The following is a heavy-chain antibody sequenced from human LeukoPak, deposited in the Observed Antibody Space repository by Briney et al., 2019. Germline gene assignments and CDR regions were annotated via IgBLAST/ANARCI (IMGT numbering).Heavy chain of an antibody. D-gene: IGHD2-15*01. Sequence: PSETLSLTCTVSGGSISSYYWSWIRQPPGKGLEWIGYISYSGGTNYNPSLKSRVTMSVDTSENQFSLKLTSVTAADTAFYYCARAKGYCTGDSCYGSYWYFDLWGRGTLVTVSS. CDR1: GGSISSYY. CDR2: ISYSGGT. J-gene: IGHJ2*01. V-gene: IGHV4-59*01. CDR3: ARAKGYCTGDSCYGSYWYFDL.